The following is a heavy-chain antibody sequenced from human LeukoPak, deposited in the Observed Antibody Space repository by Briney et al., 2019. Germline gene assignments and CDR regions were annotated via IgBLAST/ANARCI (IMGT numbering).Heavy chain of an antibody. J-gene: IGHJ5*02. D-gene: IGHD1-26*01. Sequence: SETLSLTCTVSGDSISSGSYYWSWFRQPAGEGLEWIGRIYSSGRTHYSPSLKSRVAISVDTSKNRFSLRLSSVTAADTAVYYCARDLGGSYSSETWFDPWGQGTLVTVSS. CDR1: GDSISSGSYY. V-gene: IGHV4-61*02. CDR3: ARDLGGSYSSETWFDP. CDR2: IYSSGRT.